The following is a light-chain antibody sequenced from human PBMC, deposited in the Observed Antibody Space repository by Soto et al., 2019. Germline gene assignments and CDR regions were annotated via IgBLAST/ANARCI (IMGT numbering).Light chain of an antibody. CDR2: KAS. J-gene: IGKJ1*01. V-gene: IGKV1-5*03. CDR1: QSISSW. Sequence: DIQMTQSPSTLSASVGDRVTITCRASQSISSWLAWYQQKPGKATKLLIYKASSLESGVPSRFSGSGSGTEFTLTISSLQPDDFATYYCQQYNNYSWTFGQGTKVDI. CDR3: QQYNNYSWT.